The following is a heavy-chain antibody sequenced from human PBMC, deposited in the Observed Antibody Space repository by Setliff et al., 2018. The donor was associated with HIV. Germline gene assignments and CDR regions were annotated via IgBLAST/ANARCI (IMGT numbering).Heavy chain of an antibody. CDR1: GYTFISYG. V-gene: IGHV1-18*01. D-gene: IGHD3-10*01. CDR2: ISAYSGNT. J-gene: IGHJ3*02. CDR3: ARAPKRVYYYGSGSYLHDAFDI. Sequence: ASVKVSCKASGYTFISYGFCWVRQAPGQGLEWMGWISAYSGNTNYAQQLQGRVTMTTDTSTSTAYMELRSLRSDDTAVYYCARAPKRVYYYGSGSYLHDAFDIWGQGTMVTVSS.